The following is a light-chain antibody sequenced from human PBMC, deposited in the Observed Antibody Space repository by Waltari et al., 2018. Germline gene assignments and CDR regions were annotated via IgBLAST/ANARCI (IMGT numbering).Light chain of an antibody. CDR1: HSISIW. CDR2: QTS. CDR3: QHYSSYSS. Sequence: DIQMTQSPSPLSASVGERVTITCRASHSISIWLAWYQQKPGRAPKLLIYQTSILESGVPSRFSGSASGTEFTLTISSLQPDDFATYYCQHYSSYSSFGQGTKLEI. J-gene: IGKJ2*03. V-gene: IGKV1-5*03.